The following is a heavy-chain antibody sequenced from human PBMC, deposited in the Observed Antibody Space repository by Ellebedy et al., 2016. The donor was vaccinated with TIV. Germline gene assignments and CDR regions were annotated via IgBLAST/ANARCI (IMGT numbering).Heavy chain of an antibody. V-gene: IGHV3-7*02. J-gene: IGHJ4*02. CDR2: MNQDGSEE. CDR1: GFTFSTYW. CDR3: ATDRTYVGNRYNYALHY. D-gene: IGHD5-18*01. Sequence: GGSLRLXXAASGFTFSTYWMSWVRQAPGKGLEWVAKMNQDGSEEFFLDSVKGRFTISRDNAKNSLYLQMNSLRVEDTAVYYCATDRTYVGNRYNYALHYWGQGTLVTVSS.